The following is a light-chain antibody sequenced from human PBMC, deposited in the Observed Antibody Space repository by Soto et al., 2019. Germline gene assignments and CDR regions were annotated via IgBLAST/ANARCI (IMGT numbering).Light chain of an antibody. CDR3: QQYNSYHT. CDR2: KAS. J-gene: IGKJ5*01. Sequence: DIQMTQSPSTLSGSVGDRVTITCRASQTISSWLAWYQQKPGKAPKLLIYKASSLESGVPSRFSGSGSGTEFTLTISSLQPDDFATYYCQQYNSYHTVGQGTRRDSK. V-gene: IGKV1-5*03. CDR1: QTISSW.